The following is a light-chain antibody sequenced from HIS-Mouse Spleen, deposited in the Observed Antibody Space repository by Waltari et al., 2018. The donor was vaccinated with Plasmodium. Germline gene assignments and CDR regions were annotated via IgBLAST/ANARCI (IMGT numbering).Light chain of an antibody. J-gene: IGLJ1*01. CDR1: RSDVGGYNY. V-gene: IGLV2-14*01. Sequence: QSALTQPASVSGSPGQSITLSCTGTRSDVGGYNYFPWYQQHPGKAHKLMIYEVSNRPSGVSNRFSGSKSGNTASLTISGLQAEDEADYYCSSYTSSSTQVFGTGTKVTVL. CDR2: EVS. CDR3: SSYTSSSTQV.